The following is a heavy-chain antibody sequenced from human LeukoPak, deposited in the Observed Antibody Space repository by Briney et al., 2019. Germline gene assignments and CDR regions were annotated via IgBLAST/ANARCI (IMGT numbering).Heavy chain of an antibody. D-gene: IGHD3-3*01. J-gene: IGHJ3*02. CDR3: ARFHGFCAFDI. V-gene: IGHV4-39*01. CDR1: GGSMSSNTYH. CDR2: ISNTGSP. Sequence: SETLSLTCAVSGGSMSSNTYHWGWIRQPPGKGLEWISSISNTGSPYYNPSLKGRVTISLDTSRNQFSLKLSSVTAADTAVYYCARFHGFCAFDIWGQGTMVTVSS.